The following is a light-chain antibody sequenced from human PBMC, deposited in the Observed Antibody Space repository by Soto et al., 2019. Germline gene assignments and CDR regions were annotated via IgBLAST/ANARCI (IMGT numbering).Light chain of an antibody. CDR2: DVR. Sequence: QSVLTQPRSVSGSPGQSVTISCTGTSSYVGYYNYVSWYQQHPGKAPKLMISDVRERPSGVPDRFSGSKSGNTASLTISGLQAEDEADYYCSSYAGSYTYVFGTGTKVTVL. V-gene: IGLV2-11*01. J-gene: IGLJ1*01. CDR1: SSYVGYYNY. CDR3: SSYAGSYTYV.